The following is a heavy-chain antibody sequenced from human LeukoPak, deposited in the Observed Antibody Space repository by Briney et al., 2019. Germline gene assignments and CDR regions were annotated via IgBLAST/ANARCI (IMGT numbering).Heavy chain of an antibody. CDR2: ILNSGDTK. J-gene: IGHJ5*01. CDR1: GFTFRSHA. CDR3: TKDGLRGYDFDF. Sequence: GGSLRLSCAASGFTFRSHAMSWVRQAPGKGLEWVSNILNSGDTKYYADSVKGRFIVSRDNSKNTLYLQMDRLRVGDTAVYYCTKDGLRGYDFDFWGPGTLVTVSS. D-gene: IGHD5-12*01. V-gene: IGHV3-23*01.